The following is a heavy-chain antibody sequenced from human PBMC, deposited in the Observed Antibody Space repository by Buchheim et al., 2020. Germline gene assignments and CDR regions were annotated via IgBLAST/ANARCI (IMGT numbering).Heavy chain of an antibody. V-gene: IGHV3-23*01. Sequence: EVQLLESGGALAQPGGSLRLSCAASGFTFSSYAVGWIRQAPGKGLEWVSTISGTGDSTYYADSVKGRFTISRDNAKNTLYLQMNSLRAEDTAVYYCARILADLDYWGQGTL. D-gene: IGHD6-19*01. CDR1: GFTFSSYA. CDR2: ISGTGDST. J-gene: IGHJ4*02. CDR3: ARILADLDY.